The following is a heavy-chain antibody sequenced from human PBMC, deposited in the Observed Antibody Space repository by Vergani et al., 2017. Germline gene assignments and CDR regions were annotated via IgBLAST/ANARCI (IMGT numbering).Heavy chain of an antibody. CDR2: ISGSGGST. CDR3: AKASEEYSSSSDAFDI. J-gene: IGHJ3*02. D-gene: IGHD6-6*01. CDR1: GFTFSSYA. Sequence: EVQLVESGGGLVKPGGSLRLSCAASGFTFSSYAMSWVRQAPGKGLEWVSAISGSGGSTYYADSVKGRFTISRDNSKNTLYLQMNSLRAEDTAVYYCAKASEEYSSSSDAFDIWGQGTMVTVSS. V-gene: IGHV3-23*04.